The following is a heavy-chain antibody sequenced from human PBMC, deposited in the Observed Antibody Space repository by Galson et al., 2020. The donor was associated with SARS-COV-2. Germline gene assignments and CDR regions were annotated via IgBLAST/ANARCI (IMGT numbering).Heavy chain of an antibody. Sequence: TGGSLRLSCAASGFTFSSYGMHWVRQAPGKGLEWVAVISYDGRNKYYADSVKGRFTISRDNSKNTLYLQMNSLRAEDTAVYYCANFHPGMDYWGQGTPVTVSS. CDR1: GFTFSSYG. J-gene: IGHJ6*02. CDR3: ANFHPGMDY. CDR2: ISYDGRNK. V-gene: IGHV3-30*18.